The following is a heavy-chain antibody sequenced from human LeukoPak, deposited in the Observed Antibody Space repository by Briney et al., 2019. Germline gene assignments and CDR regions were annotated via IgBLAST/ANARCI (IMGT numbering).Heavy chain of an antibody. CDR1: GGSISSYY. Sequence: PSETLSLTCTVSGGSISSYYWSWIRQPPGKGLEWIGYIYYSGSTTYTPSLKSRVTISLDTSKSQFSLKLSSVTAADTAVYYCARFKYDFWSGSRSYYFYGMDVWGQGTTVTVSS. J-gene: IGHJ6*02. V-gene: IGHV4-59*08. CDR2: IYYSGST. D-gene: IGHD3-3*01. CDR3: ARFKYDFWSGSRSYYFYGMDV.